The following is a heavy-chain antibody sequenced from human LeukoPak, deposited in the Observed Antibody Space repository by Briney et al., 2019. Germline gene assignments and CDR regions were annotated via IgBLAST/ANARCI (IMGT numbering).Heavy chain of an antibody. D-gene: IGHD1-26*01. V-gene: IGHV3-23*01. CDR3: AKWPEGATPKFHH. Sequence: GGSLRLSCAASGFTVTHYAIHWVRQAPGKGLEWVSTISASGHATYYPDSVRGRFTISRENSKSTLHLQMDSLRAEDSALYYCAKWPEGATPKFHHWGQGTLVTVSS. J-gene: IGHJ4*02. CDR2: ISASGHAT. CDR1: GFTVTHYA.